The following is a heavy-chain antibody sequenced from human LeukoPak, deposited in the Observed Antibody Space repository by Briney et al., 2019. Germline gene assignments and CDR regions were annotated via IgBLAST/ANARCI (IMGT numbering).Heavy chain of an antibody. V-gene: IGHV3-30*02. D-gene: IGHD5-18*01. J-gene: IGHJ4*02. CDR2: IRYDGSNK. CDR3: AKDHGYNYGYGFFDY. Sequence: PGGSLRLSCAASGFTFSNYGMRWVRQAPGGGLEWVAFIRYDGSNKTYVDSVKGRFTISRDHSKNTLYLHMNSLRAEHTAVYFCAKDHGYNYGYGFFDYWGQGTLVTVS. CDR1: GFTFSNYG.